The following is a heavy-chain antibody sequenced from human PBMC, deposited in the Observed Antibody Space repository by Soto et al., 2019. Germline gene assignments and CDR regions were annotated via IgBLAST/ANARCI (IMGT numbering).Heavy chain of an antibody. CDR3: ARLWTWEGAGY. CDR2: IYTDGRT. V-gene: IGHV3-53*02. D-gene: IGHD1-26*01. J-gene: IGHJ4*02. Sequence: EVQLVETGGGLVQPGGSLRLSCAASGFTVSSNYMTWVRQAPGKGLEWVSLIYTDGRTFYADAVKGRFTISRDNSRNTMSLQRNSLRAEDTAMYYCARLWTWEGAGYWGQGTLVTVSS. CDR1: GFTVSSNY.